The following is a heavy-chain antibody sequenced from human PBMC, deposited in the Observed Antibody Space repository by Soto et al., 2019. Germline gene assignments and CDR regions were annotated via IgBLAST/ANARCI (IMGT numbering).Heavy chain of an antibody. CDR1: GYTFTSYG. J-gene: IGHJ6*02. V-gene: IGHV1-18*01. Sequence: QVQLVQSGAEVKKPGASVKVSCKASGYTFTSYGISWVRQAPGQGLEWMGWISAYNGNTNYAQQLQGRVTMTTDTSTSTAYKEMRSVTSDDTAVYYCATQIHKDTAVVQGYYYYYGMDVWGQGTTVTVSS. CDR2: ISAYNGNT. CDR3: ATQIHKDTAVVQGYYYYYGMDV. D-gene: IGHD5-18*01.